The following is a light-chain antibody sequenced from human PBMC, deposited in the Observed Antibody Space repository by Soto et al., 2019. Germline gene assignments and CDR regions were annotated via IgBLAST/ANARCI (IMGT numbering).Light chain of an antibody. Sequence: DIQMTQSPSTLSASVGDRVTITCWASQSISSWLAWYQQKPGEAPKLLIYKASSLESGVPSRLRGSGYGTELTITISSMQTDDFETYYCQQYNSYSWTFGHGTKVDI. V-gene: IGKV1-5*03. CDR2: KAS. CDR3: QQYNSYSWT. CDR1: QSISSW. J-gene: IGKJ1*01.